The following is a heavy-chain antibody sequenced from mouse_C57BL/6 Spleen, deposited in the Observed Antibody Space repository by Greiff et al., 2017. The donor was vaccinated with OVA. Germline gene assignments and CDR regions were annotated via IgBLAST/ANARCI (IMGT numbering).Heavy chain of an antibody. CDR2: INPNNGGT. V-gene: IGHV1-22*01. J-gene: IGHJ3*01. CDR3: ARITGIFAY. D-gene: IGHD4-1*01. Sequence: EVHLVESGPELVKPGASVKMSCKASGYTFTDYNMHWVKQSHGKSLEWIGYINPNNGGTSYNQKFKGKATLTVNKSSSTAYMELRSLTSEDSAVYYCARITGIFAYWGQGTLVTVSA. CDR1: GYTFTDYN.